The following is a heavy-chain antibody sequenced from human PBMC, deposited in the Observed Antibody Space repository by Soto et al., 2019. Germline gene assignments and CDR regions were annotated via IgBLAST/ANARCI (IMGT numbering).Heavy chain of an antibody. CDR1: GGSLSSYL. J-gene: IGHJ4*02. D-gene: IGHD5-12*01. CDR3: AKEGNWVGGYNFLSN. CDR2: VYTSGST. V-gene: IGHV4-4*07. Sequence: QVQLQESGPGLVKPSETLSLTCTVSGGSLSSYLWSWIRQPAGKGLEWVGRVYTSGSTNYNPSLKSRVSMSVDMSKNQLSLRLSSVTAAYTAVYYCAKEGNWVGGYNFLSNWGQGALVTVSA.